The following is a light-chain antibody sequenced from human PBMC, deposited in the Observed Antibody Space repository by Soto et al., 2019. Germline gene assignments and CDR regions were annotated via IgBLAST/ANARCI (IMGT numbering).Light chain of an antibody. V-gene: IGKV3-15*01. J-gene: IGKJ3*01. CDR3: QQYNTWTT. CDR1: QSVSIN. CDR2: AAS. Sequence: EIVMTQSPATLSVSPGERATLSCRASQSVSINLAWYQQKLAQAPRLLIYAASTRATGIPARFSGSCSGKEFTLIISSVHSDDFAVYCWQQYNTWTTFGPGTKVDIK.